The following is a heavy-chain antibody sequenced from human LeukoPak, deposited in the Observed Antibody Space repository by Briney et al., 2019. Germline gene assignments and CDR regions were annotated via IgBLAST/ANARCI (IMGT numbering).Heavy chain of an antibody. D-gene: IGHD5/OR15-5a*01. V-gene: IGHV1-2*02. CDR3: AGLGSTVKGRIDP. J-gene: IGHJ5*02. CDR2: ISTDSGDA. Sequence: GASVKVSCKASGYHFTGYHVHWVRQAPGQGLEWMGRISTDSGDADIAQKFQGRVTMTRDTSISTAYMELSRLTSDDSAGYYCAGLGSTVKGRIDPWGQGTSVTVSS. CDR1: GYHFTGYH.